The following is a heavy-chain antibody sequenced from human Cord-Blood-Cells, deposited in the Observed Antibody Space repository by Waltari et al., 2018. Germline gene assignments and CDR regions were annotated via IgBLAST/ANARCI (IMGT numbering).Heavy chain of an antibody. CDR3: ARRSGYCSGGSCYSETYYYYYMDV. J-gene: IGHJ6*03. CDR2: IYYSGST. CDR1: GGSISSYY. V-gene: IGHV4-59*08. D-gene: IGHD2-15*01. Sequence: QVQLQEAGPGLVKPSETLSLTCSVSGGSISSYYGSWIRQPPGQGLEWIRYIYYSGSTTYNPSLKSRVTISVDTSKIQFSLKLSSVTAADTAVYYCARRSGYCSGGSCYSETYYYYYMDVWGKGTTVTVSS.